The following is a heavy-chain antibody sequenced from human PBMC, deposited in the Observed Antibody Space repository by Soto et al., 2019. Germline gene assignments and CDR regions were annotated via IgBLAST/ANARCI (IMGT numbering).Heavy chain of an antibody. D-gene: IGHD3-22*01. CDR2: VNHSGST. J-gene: IGHJ4*02. CDR3: SRGISMIVEGQRDGRDRYYWVY. Sequence: PSETLSLTCTVCGGSFSGHYWSWIRQPPGKGLEWIGEVNHSGSTNSNPSLKSRVTISVDTSKNQFSLKLSSVTAADTAVYYWSRGISMIVEGQRDGRDRYYWVYWGRGTLVTVS. V-gene: IGHV4-34*01. CDR1: GGSFSGHY.